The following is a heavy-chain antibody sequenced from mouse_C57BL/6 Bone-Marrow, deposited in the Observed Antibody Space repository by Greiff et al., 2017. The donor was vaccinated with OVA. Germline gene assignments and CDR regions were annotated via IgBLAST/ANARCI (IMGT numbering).Heavy chain of an antibody. CDR1: GYSFTGYY. D-gene: IGHD1-1*01. J-gene: IGHJ3*01. V-gene: IGHV1-42*01. CDR2: INPSTGGT. Sequence: VQLQQSGPELVKPGASVKISCKASGYSFTGYYMNWVKQSPEKSLEWIGAINPSTGGTTYNQNVKAKATLTVDKSSSTAYMQLKSLTSEDSAVYYCARKVYYYGSWFAYWGQGTLVTVSA. CDR3: ARKVYYYGSWFAY.